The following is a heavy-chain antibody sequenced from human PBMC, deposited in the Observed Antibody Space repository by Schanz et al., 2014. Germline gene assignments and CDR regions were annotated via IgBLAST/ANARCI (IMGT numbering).Heavy chain of an antibody. V-gene: IGHV1-18*01. J-gene: IGHJ4*02. D-gene: IGHD2-2*01. CDR1: GYYFGGFG. Sequence: QVQLVQSGTEVKKPGASMKISCKAFGYYFGGFGISWVRQAPGQGFEWMGWIGAFQGNTKYAQKFQDRVTLTSDTSASTAYMELRSLRPAATAVYYCLRANPTQHVVLPDALRYWGQGTLVSVSS. CDR2: IGAFQGNT. CDR3: LRANPTQHVVLPDALRY.